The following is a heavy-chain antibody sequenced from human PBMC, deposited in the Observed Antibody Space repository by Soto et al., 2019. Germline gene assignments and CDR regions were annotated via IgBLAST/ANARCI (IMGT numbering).Heavy chain of an antibody. CDR2: INPTTGAA. D-gene: IGHD3-3*01. J-gene: IGHJ3*02. CDR1: GYPVTAYY. CDR3: ARGGGVGVAGSAAFDM. V-gene: IGHV1-2*02. Sequence: QLHLVQSGAVVKKPGASVTVSCSASGYPVTAYYMHWVRQAPGRGLEWMGGINPTTGAAKYTQTFQGRVTIPRDPSTRTVFMELSGPTSEDTAVFYCARGGGVGVAGSAAFDMWGQGTLVTVSS.